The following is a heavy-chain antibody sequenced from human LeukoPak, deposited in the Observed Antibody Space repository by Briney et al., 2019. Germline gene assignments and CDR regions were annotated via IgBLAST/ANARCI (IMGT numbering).Heavy chain of an antibody. Sequence: SETLSLTCTVSGGSISSSSYSWSWIRQPAGKGLEWIGRIYTSGSTNYNPSLKSRVTISVDTSKNQFSLKLSSVTAADTAVYYCARGAVAGLFDYWGQGTLVTVSS. CDR1: GGSISSSSYS. D-gene: IGHD6-19*01. J-gene: IGHJ4*02. CDR2: IYTSGST. V-gene: IGHV4-61*02. CDR3: ARGAVAGLFDY.